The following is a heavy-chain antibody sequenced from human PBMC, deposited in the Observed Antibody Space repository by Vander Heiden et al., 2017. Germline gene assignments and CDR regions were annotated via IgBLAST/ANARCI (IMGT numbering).Heavy chain of an antibody. CDR2: IYYSGST. V-gene: IGHV4-59*01. D-gene: IGHD3-22*01. Sequence: QVQLQESGPGLVKPSETLSLTGTGSGGSISSYYWSWIRQPPGKGLEWIGYIYYSGSTNYNPSLKSRVTISVDTSKNQFSLKLSSVTAADTAVYYCARDDSSGPAAFDIWGQGTMVTVSS. CDR3: ARDDSSGPAAFDI. J-gene: IGHJ3*02. CDR1: GGSISSYY.